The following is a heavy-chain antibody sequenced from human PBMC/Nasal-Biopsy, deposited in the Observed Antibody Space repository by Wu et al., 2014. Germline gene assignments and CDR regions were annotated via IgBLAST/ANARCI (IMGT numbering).Heavy chain of an antibody. J-gene: IGHJ6*02. CDR3: ARDLDQQLTFYGMDV. CDR1: GFPFSTYG. Sequence: CAASGFPFSTYGMHWVRQAPGKGLEWVALIWFDGSTEYYVDSVKGRFTISRDNSKSTLSLQMSSLRAEDTAVYYCARDLDQQLTFYGMDVWGQGTTVTVSS. D-gene: IGHD6-13*01. CDR2: IWFDGSTE. V-gene: IGHV3-33*08.